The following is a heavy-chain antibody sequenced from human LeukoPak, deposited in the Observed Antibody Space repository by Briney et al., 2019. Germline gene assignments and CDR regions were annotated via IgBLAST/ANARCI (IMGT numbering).Heavy chain of an antibody. CDR3: ATDQLWLRTGFDY. CDR1: GYILTELS. J-gene: IGHJ4*02. CDR2: FDPEDGET. D-gene: IGHD5-18*01. V-gene: IGHV1-24*01. Sequence: ASVKVSCKVSGYILTELSMHWVRQAPGKGLEWMGGFDPEDGETIYAQKFQGRVTMTEDTSTDTAYMELSGLRSEDTAVYYCATDQLWLRTGFDYWGQGTLVTVSS.